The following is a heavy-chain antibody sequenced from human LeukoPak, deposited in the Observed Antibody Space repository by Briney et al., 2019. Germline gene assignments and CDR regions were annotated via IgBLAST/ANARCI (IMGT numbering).Heavy chain of an antibody. V-gene: IGHV3-23*01. CDR2: ISISGGST. CDR3: AKNGDRGAYCSGGSCYPYYYYNMDV. Sequence: PGGSLRLSCAASGFTFSSYAMSWVRQAPGKGLEWVSTISISGGSTYYADSVKGRFTISRDNSKNTLYLQMNSLRAEDTAIYYCAKNGDRGAYCSGGSCYPYYYYNMDVWGKGTTVTISS. J-gene: IGHJ6*03. D-gene: IGHD2-15*01. CDR1: GFTFSSYA.